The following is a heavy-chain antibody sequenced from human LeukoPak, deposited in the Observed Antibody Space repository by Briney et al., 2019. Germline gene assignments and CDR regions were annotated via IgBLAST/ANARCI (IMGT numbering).Heavy chain of an antibody. Sequence: GGSLRLSCGATGFTISSYWMHWVRQAPGKGLVWVSRINGDGSSTTYADSVKGRFTISRDNAKNTLYLQMNSLRAEDTAVYYCAKGETTVVDYWGHGTLVTISS. V-gene: IGHV3-74*03. CDR1: GFTISSYW. CDR3: AKGETTVVDY. D-gene: IGHD4-23*01. J-gene: IGHJ4*01. CDR2: INGDGSST.